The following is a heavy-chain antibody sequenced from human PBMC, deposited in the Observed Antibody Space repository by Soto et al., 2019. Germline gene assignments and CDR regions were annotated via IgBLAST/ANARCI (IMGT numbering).Heavy chain of an antibody. D-gene: IGHD5-12*01. CDR1: GYTFTRSG. CDR2: ISTCNGDT. CDR3: AREGVAPYYYYGMDV. V-gene: IGHV1-18*01. Sequence: EASVKVSCKASGYTFTRSGISWVRQAPGQGLEWMGWISTCNGDTNYAQTFQGRVTMTTDTSTSTVHMEVRSLRSDDTAVYYCAREGVAPYYYYGMDVWGQGTPVTVSS. J-gene: IGHJ6*02.